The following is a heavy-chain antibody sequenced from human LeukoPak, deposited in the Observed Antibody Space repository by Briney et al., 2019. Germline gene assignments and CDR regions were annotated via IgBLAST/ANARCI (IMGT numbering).Heavy chain of an antibody. V-gene: IGHV3-30*04. D-gene: IGHD6-19*01. CDR3: ARGARGSGWRVFDI. CDR1: EFSFSSYA. J-gene: IGHJ3*02. Sequence: PGGSPRLSCVASEFSFSSYAMHWVRQAPGKGLEWVALISYDGSNEYYADSVKGRFTISRDNSKNTLYLQMNSLRPEDTAVYYCARGARGSGWRVFDIWGQGTMVTVSS. CDR2: ISYDGSNE.